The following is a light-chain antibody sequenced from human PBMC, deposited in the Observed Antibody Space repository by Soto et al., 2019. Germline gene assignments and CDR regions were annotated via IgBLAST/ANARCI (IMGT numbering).Light chain of an antibody. J-gene: IGKJ1*01. CDR1: QSISSW. CDR2: KAS. V-gene: IGKV1-5*03. Sequence: DIQMTQSPSTLSASVGDRVTITCRASQSISSWLAWYQQKPGKAPKLLIYKASSLESGVPPGFSGSGSGTEFTLTISSLQPDDFATYYCQQYNSYSRTFGQGTKVEIK. CDR3: QQYNSYSRT.